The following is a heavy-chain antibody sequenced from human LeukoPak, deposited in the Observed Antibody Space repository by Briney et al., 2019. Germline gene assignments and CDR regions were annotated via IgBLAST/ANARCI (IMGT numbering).Heavy chain of an antibody. CDR3: ARQPIYCTSSSCDAFDI. CDR1: GGSISSYY. D-gene: IGHD2-2*01. V-gene: IGHV4-59*01. J-gene: IGHJ3*02. Sequence: SETLSLTCTVSGGSISSYYWSWIRQPPGKGLEWIGYIYYSGSTKYNPSLKSRVTISGDTSKNQFSLKLSSVTAADTAVYFCARQPIYCTSSSCDAFDIWGQGTMVTVSS. CDR2: IYYSGST.